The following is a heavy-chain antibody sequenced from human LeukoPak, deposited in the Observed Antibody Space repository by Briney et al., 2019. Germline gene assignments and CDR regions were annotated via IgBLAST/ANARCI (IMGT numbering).Heavy chain of an antibody. D-gene: IGHD6-19*01. J-gene: IGHJ4*02. CDR1: GITFSSHA. Sequence: GGSLRLSCSASGITFSSHAMHWVRQAPGKGLEYVSAISDNGGMTFYADSVKGRFTISRDNSKNTLYLQMSSLRGEDTAVYYCYDSGWTEDIDNWGQGTLVTVSS. CDR3: YDSGWTEDIDN. CDR2: ISDNGGMT. V-gene: IGHV3-64D*06.